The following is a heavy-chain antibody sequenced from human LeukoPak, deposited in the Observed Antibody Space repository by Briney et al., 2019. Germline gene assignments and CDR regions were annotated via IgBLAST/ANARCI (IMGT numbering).Heavy chain of an antibody. CDR2: IRPDASKE. CDR1: GLTFSSYG. V-gene: IGHV3-30*02. CDR3: AKEAGLFDV. J-gene: IGHJ3*01. Sequence: GGPLRLSCAASGLTFSSYGMHWVRQAPGKGLEWVAFIRPDASKEYHADSVKGRFIISRDNSKKILYLQMNSLRVEDTAMYYCAKEAGLFDVWGQGAMVIVSS.